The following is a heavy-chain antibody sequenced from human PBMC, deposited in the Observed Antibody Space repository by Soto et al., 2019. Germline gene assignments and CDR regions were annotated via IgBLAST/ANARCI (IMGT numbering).Heavy chain of an antibody. Sequence: QVQLVESGGGLVKPGGSLRLSCAASGFTFSDYYMSWIRQAPGKGLEWVSYISSSSSYTNYADSVKGRFTISRDNAKNSLYLPMNSLRAEDTAVYYCARDLEIGSSYGLTFIDYWGQGTLVTVSS. CDR1: GFTFSDYY. CDR3: ARDLEIGSSYGLTFIDY. V-gene: IGHV3-11*05. J-gene: IGHJ4*02. D-gene: IGHD5-18*01. CDR2: ISSSSSYT.